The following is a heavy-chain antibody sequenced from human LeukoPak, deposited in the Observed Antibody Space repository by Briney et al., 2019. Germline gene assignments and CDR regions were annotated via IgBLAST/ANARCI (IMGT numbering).Heavy chain of an antibody. V-gene: IGHV3-23*01. CDR3: AKDTGYNYGYDY. D-gene: IGHD5-18*01. Sequence: GGSLRLSCAASGFTFSDYYMSWIRQAPGMGLEWVSLVSGSGDSTYYADSVKGRFTISRDNSKNMLYLQMNSLRAEDTAIYYCAKDTGYNYGYDYWGQGTLATVSS. J-gene: IGHJ4*02. CDR1: GFTFSDYY. CDR2: VSGSGDST.